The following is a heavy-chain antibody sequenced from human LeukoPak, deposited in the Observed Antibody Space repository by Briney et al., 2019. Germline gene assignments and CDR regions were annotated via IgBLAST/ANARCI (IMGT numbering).Heavy chain of an antibody. CDR1: GFTFSNYD. D-gene: IGHD6-6*01. CDR3: AKDSRSSSIDL. V-gene: IGHV3-33*06. J-gene: IGHJ5*02. Sequence: GGSLRLSCAASGFTFSNYDMHWVRQAPGKGLEWVAVVWSDGINKYYADSVKGRFTISRDNSKNTLYLQMNSLRAEDTALYYCAKDSRSSSIDLWGQGTLVTVSS. CDR2: VWSDGINK.